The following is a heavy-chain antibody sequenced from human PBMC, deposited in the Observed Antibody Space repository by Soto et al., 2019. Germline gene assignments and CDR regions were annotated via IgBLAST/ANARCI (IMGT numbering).Heavy chain of an antibody. CDR3: ARERDIAAAAADAFDI. V-gene: IGHV4-31*03. J-gene: IGHJ3*02. CDR2: IYYSGST. CDR1: GGSISSGGYY. Sequence: QVELQEAGPGLVKPSHTLSLTCTVSGGSISSGGYYWSWIRQHPGKGLEWIGYIYYSGSTYYNPSLKSRVTISVDTSKNQFSLKLSSVTAADTAVYYCARERDIAAAAADAFDIWGQGTMVTVSS. D-gene: IGHD6-13*01.